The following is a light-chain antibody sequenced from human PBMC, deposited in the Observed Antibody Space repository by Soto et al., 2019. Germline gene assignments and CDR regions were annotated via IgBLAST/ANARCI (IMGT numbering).Light chain of an antibody. CDR1: SSDVGSYNR. CDR2: EVG. J-gene: IGLJ1*01. CDR3: SLYTSSSANYV. Sequence: QSALTQPPSVSGSPGQSVTISCTGTSSDVGSYNRVSWYQQPPGTAPKLMIYEVGNRPSGVPDRFSGSKSGNTASLTISGLQAEDEADYYCSLYTSSSANYVFGTGTQLTVL. V-gene: IGLV2-18*01.